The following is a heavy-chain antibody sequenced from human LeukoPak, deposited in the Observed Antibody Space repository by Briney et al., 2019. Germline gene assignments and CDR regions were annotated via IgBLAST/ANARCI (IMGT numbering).Heavy chain of an antibody. J-gene: IGHJ4*02. Sequence: GGSLRLSCAASGFTFSNYAMSWVRQAPGKGLEWVSAISGSGGSTYYADSVKGRFTISRDNAKNSLYLQMNSLRAEDTAIYYCTKDASTVTTFYWGQGTLVTVSS. D-gene: IGHD4-17*01. CDR3: TKDASTVTTFY. CDR1: GFTFSNYA. CDR2: ISGSGGST. V-gene: IGHV3-23*01.